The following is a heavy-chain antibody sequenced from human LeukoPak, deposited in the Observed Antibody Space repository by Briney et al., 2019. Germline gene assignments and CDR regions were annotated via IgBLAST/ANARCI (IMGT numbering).Heavy chain of an antibody. V-gene: IGHV3-30*02. D-gene: IGHD6-13*01. Sequence: GGSLRLSCAASGVTFSSYGMHWVRQAPGKGLEWVAFIRYDGSNKYYADSVKGRFTISSDNSKNTLYLQMNSLRAEDTAVYYCAKRKLRIAAAGSDSGAFDYWGQGTLVTVSS. J-gene: IGHJ4*02. CDR3: AKRKLRIAAAGSDSGAFDY. CDR2: IRYDGSNK. CDR1: GVTFSSYG.